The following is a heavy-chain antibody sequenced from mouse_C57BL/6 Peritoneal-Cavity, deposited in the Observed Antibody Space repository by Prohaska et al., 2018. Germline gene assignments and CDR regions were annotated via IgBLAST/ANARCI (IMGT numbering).Heavy chain of an antibody. V-gene: IGHV1-72*01. CDR3: ARGREGWFGDFQFAY. D-gene: IGHD2-3*01. Sequence: QVQLQQPGAELVKPGASVKLSCKASGYTFTSYWMHWVKQRPGRGFEWIGRIFSDSGCTKYNEKFKRKATLTVDKPSSTAYMQLSSLTSEDSAVYYCARGREGWFGDFQFAYWGQWTLVTVSA. CDR1: GYTFTSYW. J-gene: IGHJ3*01. CDR2: IFSDSGCT.